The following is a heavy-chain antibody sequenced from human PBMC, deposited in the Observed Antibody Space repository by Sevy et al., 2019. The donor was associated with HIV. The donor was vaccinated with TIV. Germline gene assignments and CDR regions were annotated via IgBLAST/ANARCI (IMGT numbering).Heavy chain of an antibody. CDR3: ATTFFSQYRRSPRGYYYYGMDV. Sequence: ASVKVSCKVSGYTLTELSMHWVRQAPGKGLEWMGGFDPEDGETIYAQKFQGRVTMTEDTSTDTAYMELSSLRSEDTAVYYCATTFFSQYRRSPRGYYYYGMDVWGQGTTVTVSS. V-gene: IGHV1-24*01. CDR2: FDPEDGET. D-gene: IGHD6-6*01. J-gene: IGHJ6*02. CDR1: GYTLTELS.